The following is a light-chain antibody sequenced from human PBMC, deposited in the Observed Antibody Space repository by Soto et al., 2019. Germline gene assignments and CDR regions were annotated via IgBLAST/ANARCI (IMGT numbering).Light chain of an antibody. CDR1: SGDIGGYNS. CDR3: SSGTGRSTLVV. V-gene: IGLV2-14*01. CDR2: DVS. J-gene: IGLJ2*01. Sequence: QSALTQPASVSASPGQSITISCTGTSGDIGGYNSVSWYQQHPGQAPKLMIYDVSKRPSGVSNRFSGSKSGNTASLTISGLQAEDEADYYCSSGTGRSTLVVFGGGTKLTVL.